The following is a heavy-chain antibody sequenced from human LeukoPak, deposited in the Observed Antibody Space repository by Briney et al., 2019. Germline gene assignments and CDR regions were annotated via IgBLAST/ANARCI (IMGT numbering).Heavy chain of an antibody. J-gene: IGHJ3*02. Sequence: SETLSLTCTVSGGSVSSGSYYWTWIRQPPGKGLEWIGYIYYSGSTNYNPSLKSRVTISVDTSKNQFSLKLSSVTAADTAVYYCARGDLSGGYYFPDAFDIWGQGTMVTVSS. CDR3: ARGDLSGGYYFPDAFDI. CDR1: GGSVSSGSYY. V-gene: IGHV4-61*01. CDR2: IYYSGST. D-gene: IGHD5-12*01.